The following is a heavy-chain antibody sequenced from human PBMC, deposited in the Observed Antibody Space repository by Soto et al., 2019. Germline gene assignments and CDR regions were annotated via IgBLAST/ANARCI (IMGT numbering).Heavy chain of an antibody. CDR2: MNPNSGGT. D-gene: IGHD6-6*01. V-gene: IGHV1-2*02. J-gene: IGHJ6*02. CDR3: ARGRKEQPVDYYYYYGMDV. CDR1: GYTFTSYD. Sequence: ASVKVSCKASGYTFTSYDINWVRQATGQGLEWMGWMNPNSGGTNYAQKFQGRVTMTRDTSISTAYMELSRLRSDDTAVYYCARGRKEQPVDYYYYYGMDVWRQGTTVTVSS.